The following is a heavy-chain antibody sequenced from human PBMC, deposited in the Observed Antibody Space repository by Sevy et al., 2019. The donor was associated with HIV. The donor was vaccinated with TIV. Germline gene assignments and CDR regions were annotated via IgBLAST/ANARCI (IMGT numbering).Heavy chain of an antibody. J-gene: IGHJ3*02. CDR2: INSDGSST. V-gene: IGHV3-74*01. CDR1: GFAFSSYW. CDR3: SRPYDISGYYVYAFDI. D-gene: IGHD3-22*01. Sequence: GGSLRLSCAASGFAFSSYWMHWVRQTPGKGLVWVSRINSDGSSTSYADSVKGRFTFSRDNAKNRLYLQMNSLRAEDTDVYYCSRPYDISGYYVYAFDIWGQGTMVTVSS.